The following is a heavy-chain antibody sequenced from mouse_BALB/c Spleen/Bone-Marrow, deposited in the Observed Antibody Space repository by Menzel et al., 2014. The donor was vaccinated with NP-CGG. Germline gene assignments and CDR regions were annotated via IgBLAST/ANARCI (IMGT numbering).Heavy chain of an antibody. CDR1: GFTFSDYG. V-gene: IGHV5-15*02. J-gene: IGHJ3*01. CDR2: ISNLAYSI. D-gene: IGHD2-1*01. CDR3: ARGGIYYGNYLAN. Sequence: EVQRVESGGGLVQPGGSRKLSCAASGFTFSDYGMAWVRQALGKGPEWVAFISNLAYSIYYADSVTGRFTISRENAKNTLYLEMSSLRSKDTAMYYCARGGIYYGNYLANWGQGTLVTVSA.